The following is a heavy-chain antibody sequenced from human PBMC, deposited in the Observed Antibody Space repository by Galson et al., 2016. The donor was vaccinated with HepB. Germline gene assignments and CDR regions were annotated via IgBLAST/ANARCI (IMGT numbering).Heavy chain of an antibody. Sequence: LSLTCAGYGGSFSAYYWSWIRQPPGKGLEWIGEINHSGSTNYNPSLKSRVTISIDTSKSQFSLKLTPVTAADTAVYYCASPSRSRRFFDLWGRGTLVTVSS. CDR3: ASPSRSRRFFDL. CDR1: GGSFSAYY. V-gene: IGHV4-34*01. J-gene: IGHJ2*01. CDR2: INHSGST.